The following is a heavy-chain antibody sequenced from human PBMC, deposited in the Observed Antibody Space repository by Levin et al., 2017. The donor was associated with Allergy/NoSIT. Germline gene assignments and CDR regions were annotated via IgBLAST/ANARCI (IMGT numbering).Heavy chain of an antibody. J-gene: IGHJ6*02. V-gene: IGHV3-15*01. CDR1: GFTFTNAW. CDR2: IKSQSDGGTA. Sequence: AGGSLRLSCAASGFTFTNAWMNWVRQAPGKGLEWVGRIKSQSDGGTADYAAPVKGRFIISRDDAKSTVYLQMKSLKSEDTAVYYCMTPDPPKNYFGMDVWGQGTTVTVSS. CDR3: MTPDPPKNYFGMDV.